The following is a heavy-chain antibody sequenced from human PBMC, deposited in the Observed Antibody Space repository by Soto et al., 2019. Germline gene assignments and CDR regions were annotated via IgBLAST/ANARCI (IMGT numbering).Heavy chain of an antibody. V-gene: IGHV1-18*01. CDR2: ISAYNGNT. CDR1: GYTFTSYG. J-gene: IGHJ5*02. D-gene: IGHD6-6*01. Sequence: ASVKVSCKASGYTFTSYGISWVRQAPGQGLEWMGWISAYNGNTNYAQKLQGRVTMTTDTSTSTAYMELRSLRSDDTAVYYCARKNPEYSSSSGPFDPWGQGTLVTVSS. CDR3: ARKNPEYSSSSGPFDP.